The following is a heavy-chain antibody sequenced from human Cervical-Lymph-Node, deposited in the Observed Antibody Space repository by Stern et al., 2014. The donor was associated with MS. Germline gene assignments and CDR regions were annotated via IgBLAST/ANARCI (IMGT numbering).Heavy chain of an antibody. CDR3: ARHAPAGYSPFDY. CDR1: GYSFTSYW. V-gene: IGHV5-51*01. D-gene: IGHD4-11*01. Sequence: VQLVQSGAEVKKPGESLKISCKGSGYSFTSYWIGWVLQMPGKGLEWMRIIYPGDTETRYGPPVQGRVTISADKSISTAYLQWSSLKASDTAMYYCARHAPAGYSPFDYWGQGTLVTVSS. CDR2: IYPGDTET. J-gene: IGHJ4*02.